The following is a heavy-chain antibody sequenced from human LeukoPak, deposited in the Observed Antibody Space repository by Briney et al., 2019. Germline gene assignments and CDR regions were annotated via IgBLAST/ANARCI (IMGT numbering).Heavy chain of an antibody. CDR3: AKDRDSSGYYPAYFQH. Sequence: GGSLRLSCAASGFTFSSYGMHWVRQAPGKGLEWVAFIRYDGSNKYYADSVKGRFTISRDYSKNTLYLQMNSLRAEDTAVYYCAKDRDSSGYYPAYFQHWGQGTLVTVSS. CDR2: IRYDGSNK. J-gene: IGHJ1*01. V-gene: IGHV3-30*02. D-gene: IGHD3-22*01. CDR1: GFTFSSYG.